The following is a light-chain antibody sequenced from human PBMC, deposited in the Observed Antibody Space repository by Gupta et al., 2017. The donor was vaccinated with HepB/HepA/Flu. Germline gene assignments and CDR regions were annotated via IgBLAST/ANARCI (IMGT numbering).Light chain of an antibody. CDR1: NNDIVYYNF. J-gene: IGLJ1*01. Sequence: QLALTQPASVSGSPGQSITISGPRTNNDIVYYNFVSWYQQHPGKAPKLLFYDVSNRSEGVSNCFCGSKSGNTASLTISGLQADDDAYYYCSSCTSSITRVFGTGTKVTVL. V-gene: IGLV2-14*01. CDR2: DVS. CDR3: SSCTSSITRV.